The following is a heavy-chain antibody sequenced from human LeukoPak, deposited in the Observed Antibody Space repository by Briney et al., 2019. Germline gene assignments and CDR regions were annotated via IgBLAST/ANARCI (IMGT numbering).Heavy chain of an antibody. V-gene: IGHV3-23*01. Sequence: GGSLRLSCAASGFMFNNYAMSWVRQAPGKGLEWVSTISGSDSRPFYADSVTGRFTVSRDDSKKMLYLQMNSLRAEDTAVYYCAKSPGGEFDYWGQGTLVTVSS. J-gene: IGHJ4*02. CDR1: GFMFNNYA. CDR2: ISGSDSRP. CDR3: AKSPGGEFDY. D-gene: IGHD3-16*01.